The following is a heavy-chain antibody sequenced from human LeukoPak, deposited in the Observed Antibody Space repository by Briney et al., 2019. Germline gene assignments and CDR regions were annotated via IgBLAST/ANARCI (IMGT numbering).Heavy chain of an antibody. CDR3: ASCGYVLFDY. D-gene: IGHD5-12*01. CDR1: GFTFSHYW. V-gene: IGHV3-74*01. Sequence: PGGSLRLSCAASGFTFSHYWMHWVRQAPGKGLVWVSRIESDGGRTDYADSLKGRFTISRDNSKNTLYLQMNSLRAEDTAVYYCASCGYVLFDYWGQGTLVTVSS. CDR2: IESDGGRT. J-gene: IGHJ4*02.